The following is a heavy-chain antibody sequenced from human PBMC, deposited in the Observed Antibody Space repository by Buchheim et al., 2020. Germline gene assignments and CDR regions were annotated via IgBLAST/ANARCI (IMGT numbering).Heavy chain of an antibody. CDR1: GFKFEAYT. CDR2: ISWTGDRT. V-gene: IGHV3-43*01. D-gene: IGHD3-10*01. J-gene: IGHJ4*02. Sequence: EVQLVESGGVVVQPGGSLRVSCAASGFKFEAYTMHWVRQTPGKGLEWVSLISWTGDRTYYADSVKGRFTISRDNSKNSLSLQMDSLQTDDTGFYYCAKDISIYMVQGATFDHWGRGTL. CDR3: AKDISIYMVQGATFDH.